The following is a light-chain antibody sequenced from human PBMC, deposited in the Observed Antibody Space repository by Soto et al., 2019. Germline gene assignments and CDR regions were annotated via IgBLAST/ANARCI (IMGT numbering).Light chain of an antibody. CDR2: DAS. Sequence: DIQMTQSPSTLSASVGDRVTITCWASQSISTWLAWYQQKPGKAPKLLIYDASSLQSGVPSRFSGHGSGTDFTLTISSLQPDDFATYYCQQYNSYTTFGQGTKLEIK. V-gene: IGKV1-5*01. J-gene: IGKJ2*01. CDR1: QSISTW. CDR3: QQYNSYTT.